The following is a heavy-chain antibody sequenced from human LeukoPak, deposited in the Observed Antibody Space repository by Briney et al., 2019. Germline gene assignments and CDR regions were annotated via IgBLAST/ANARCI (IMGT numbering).Heavy chain of an antibody. V-gene: IGHV4-61*02. J-gene: IGHJ4*02. CDR2: IYTSGST. D-gene: IGHD3-10*01. CDR1: GGSISSSSYY. Sequence: SETLSLTCTVSGGSISSSSYYWSWIRQPAGKGLEWIGRIYTSGSTNYNPSLKSRVTISVDTSKNQFSLKLSSVTAADTAVYYCARDVWFGAGRTFDYWGQGTLVTVSS. CDR3: ARDVWFGAGRTFDY.